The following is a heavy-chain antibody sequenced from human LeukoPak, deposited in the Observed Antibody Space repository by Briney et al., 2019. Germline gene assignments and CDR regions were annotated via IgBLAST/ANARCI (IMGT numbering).Heavy chain of an antibody. CDR1: GYSFTSYW. CDR2: IYPGDSDT. Sequence: GESLKISCKGFGYSFTSYWIGLVRQMPGKGLEWMGIIYPGDSDTRYSPSFQGQVTISADKSISTAYLQWSSLKASDTAMYYCARTSYYYDSSGYFNWFDLWGQGTLVTVSS. D-gene: IGHD3-22*01. CDR3: ARTSYYYDSSGYFNWFDL. J-gene: IGHJ5*02. V-gene: IGHV5-51*01.